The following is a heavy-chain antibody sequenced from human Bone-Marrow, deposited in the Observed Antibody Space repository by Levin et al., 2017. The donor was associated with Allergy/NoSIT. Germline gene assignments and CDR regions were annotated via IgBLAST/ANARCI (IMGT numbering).Heavy chain of an antibody. D-gene: IGHD2-21*02. CDR2: ISYDGSNK. CDR3: AKSGDYYYYYYMDV. Sequence: GESLKISCAASGFTFNSYGMHWVRQAPGKGLEWVAVISYDGSNKYYADSVKGRFTISRDNSKNTLYLQMNSLRAEDTAVYYCAKSGDYYYYYYMDVWGKGTTVTVSS. J-gene: IGHJ6*03. V-gene: IGHV3-30*18. CDR1: GFTFNSYG.